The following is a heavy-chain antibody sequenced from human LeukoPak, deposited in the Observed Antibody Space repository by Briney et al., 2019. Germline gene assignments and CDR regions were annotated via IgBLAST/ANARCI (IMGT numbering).Heavy chain of an antibody. V-gene: IGHV3-64D*06. CDR1: GFTFSSDA. CDR2: ISSNVGST. Sequence: GGSLRLSCSASGFTFSSDAMHWVRQAPGKGLESVSAISSNVGSTYYADSVKGRFTISRDNSKNTLYLQMSSLRDEDTAVYYCVKDPGHDDAFDIWGQGTMVTVSS. CDR3: VKDPGHDDAFDI. J-gene: IGHJ3*02.